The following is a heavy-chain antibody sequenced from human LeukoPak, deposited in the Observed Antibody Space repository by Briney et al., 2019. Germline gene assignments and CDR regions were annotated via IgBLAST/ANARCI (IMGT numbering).Heavy chain of an antibody. CDR1: GFTFDDYA. V-gene: IGHV3-43*02. J-gene: IGHJ4*02. D-gene: IGHD5-18*01. CDR3: AKEVDTAMPNFDY. Sequence: GGSLRLSCAASGFTFDDYAMHWVRQAPGKGLEWVSLISGVGGSTYYANSVKGRFTISRDNSKNSLYLQMNSLRTEDTALYYCAKEVDTAMPNFDYWGQGTLVTVSS. CDR2: ISGVGGST.